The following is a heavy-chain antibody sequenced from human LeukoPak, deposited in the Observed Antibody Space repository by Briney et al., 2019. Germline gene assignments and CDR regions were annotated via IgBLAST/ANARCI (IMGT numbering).Heavy chain of an antibody. D-gene: IGHD3-10*01. CDR1: GFTFNTYA. V-gene: IGHV3-23*01. CDR3: AKDLFGPGTYFDY. J-gene: IGHJ4*02. Sequence: GSLRLSYAASGFTFNTYAMSWVRQAPGKGLEWVSCVSGGGDVTHYADSVQGGFTVSRDNSKSTVYLQMDNLRAEDAAVYYCAKDLFGPGTYFDYWGQGALVTVSS. CDR2: VSGGGDVT.